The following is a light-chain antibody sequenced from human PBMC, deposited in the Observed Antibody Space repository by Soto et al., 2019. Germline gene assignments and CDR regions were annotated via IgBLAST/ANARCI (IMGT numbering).Light chain of an antibody. Sequence: EIVLTQSPATLSLSPGERATLSCRASQSVSSNLAWYQQKPGQAPRLLIYDASNRATGIPARFSGSGSGTEFTLTISSLQSEDFAVYYCQQYNEWPLTFGGGTKVDI. CDR3: QQYNEWPLT. CDR2: DAS. CDR1: QSVSSN. V-gene: IGKV3-15*01. J-gene: IGKJ4*01.